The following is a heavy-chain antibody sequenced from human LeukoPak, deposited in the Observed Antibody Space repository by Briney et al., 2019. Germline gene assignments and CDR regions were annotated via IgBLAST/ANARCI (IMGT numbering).Heavy chain of an antibody. CDR2: IYYSGST. Sequence: PSETLSLTCTVSGGSISSSSYYWGWIRQPPGKGLEWIGSIYYSGSTYYNPSLKSRVTISVDTSKNQFSLKLSSVTAADTAVYYCARALSHYSLPIPLFDYWGQGTLVTVSS. V-gene: IGHV4-39*07. CDR1: GGSISSSSYY. J-gene: IGHJ4*02. D-gene: IGHD2-15*01. CDR3: ARALSHYSLPIPLFDY.